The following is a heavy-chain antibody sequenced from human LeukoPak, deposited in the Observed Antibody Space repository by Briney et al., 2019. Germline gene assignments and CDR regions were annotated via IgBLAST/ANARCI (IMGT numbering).Heavy chain of an antibody. CDR3: ARETDMGAFDI. D-gene: IGHD3-9*01. J-gene: IGHJ3*02. V-gene: IGHV4-34*01. Sequence: PSETLSLTCAVYGGSFSGYYWSWIRQPPGKGLEWIGEINHSGSTNYNPSLKSRVTISVDTSKNQFSLKLSSVTAADTAVYYCARETDMGAFDIWGQGTMVTVSS. CDR1: GGSFSGYY. CDR2: INHSGST.